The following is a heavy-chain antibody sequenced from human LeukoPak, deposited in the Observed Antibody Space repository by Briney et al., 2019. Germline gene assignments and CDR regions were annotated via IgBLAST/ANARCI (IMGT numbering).Heavy chain of an antibody. Sequence: GPVKVSCKASGYTFTSYGISWVRQAPGQGLEWMGWISAYNGNTNYAQKLQGRVTMTTDTSTSTAYMELRSLRSDDTAVYYCARAGVMITFGGADSTPHDYWGQGTLATVSS. CDR3: ARAGVMITFGGADSTPHDY. J-gene: IGHJ4*02. CDR1: GYTFTSYG. CDR2: ISAYNGNT. D-gene: IGHD3-16*01. V-gene: IGHV1-18*01.